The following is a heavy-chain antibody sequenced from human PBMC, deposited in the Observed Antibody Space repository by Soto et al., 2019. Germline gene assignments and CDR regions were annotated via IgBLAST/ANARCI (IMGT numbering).Heavy chain of an antibody. J-gene: IGHJ6*02. CDR3: AREGRDSTVTTDYYYYGMDV. Sequence: ASVKVSCKASGYTFTSYYMHWVRQAPGQGLEWMGIINPSGGSTSYAQKFQGRVTMTRDTSTSTVYMELSSLRSEDTAVYYCAREGRDSTVTTDYYYYGMDVLGQGTTVTVSS. D-gene: IGHD4-17*01. CDR2: INPSGGST. CDR1: GYTFTSYY. V-gene: IGHV1-46*01.